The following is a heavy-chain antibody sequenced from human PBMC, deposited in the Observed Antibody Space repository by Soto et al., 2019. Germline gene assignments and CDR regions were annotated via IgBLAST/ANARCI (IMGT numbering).Heavy chain of an antibody. J-gene: IGHJ5*02. Sequence: GGSLIPSCAASGFTFSRYGIYWVRQAPGKGLEWVVVLSYDGSNKYYADSVKGRFTISRDDPKNTLYLQMNSLRAEDTAMYYCAKGQGQWLVRRQVDWFDPWGQGTLVTVSS. CDR1: GFTFSRYG. V-gene: IGHV3-30*18. CDR2: LSYDGSNK. D-gene: IGHD6-19*01. CDR3: AKGQGQWLVRRQVDWFDP.